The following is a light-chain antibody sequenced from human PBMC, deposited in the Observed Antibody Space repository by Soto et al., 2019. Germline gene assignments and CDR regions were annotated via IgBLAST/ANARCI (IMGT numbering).Light chain of an antibody. CDR1: QSVSSSF. V-gene: IGKV3-20*01. Sequence: EIVLTQSPGTLSLSPGERATLSCRASQSVSSSFLAWYQQKPGQAPRLLIYGASSRATGIPDRFSGSVSGTDFTLTISRLETEDFAVYYCQQYDSSPWTFGQGTKVEIK. J-gene: IGKJ1*01. CDR3: QQYDSSPWT. CDR2: GAS.